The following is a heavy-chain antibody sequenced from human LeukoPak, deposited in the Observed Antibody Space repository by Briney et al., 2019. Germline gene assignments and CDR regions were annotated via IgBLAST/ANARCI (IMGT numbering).Heavy chain of an antibody. V-gene: IGHV3-30*03. J-gene: IGHJ4*02. CDR3: ARVPGETQFDY. D-gene: IGHD3-16*01. CDR2: ISQDGTIQ. CDR1: GFTFSSYW. Sequence: GGSLRLSCAASGFTFSSYWMHWVRQAPGKGLEWVAVISQDGTIQYYADSVKGRFTISRDNSKNTLYLQMNSLRTEDTAVYYCARVPGETQFDYWGQGTLVTVSS.